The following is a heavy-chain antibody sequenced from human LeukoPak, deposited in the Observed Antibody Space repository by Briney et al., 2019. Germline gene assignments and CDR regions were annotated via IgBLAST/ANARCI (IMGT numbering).Heavy chain of an antibody. Sequence: GASVKVSCKASGYTFTGYYMHWVRQAPGQGLEWMGWINPNSGGTNYAQKFQGRVTMTRDTSISTAYMELSRLRSDDTAVYYCARGGSCSSTSCYAVGGYWGQGTLVTVSS. V-gene: IGHV1-2*02. D-gene: IGHD2-2*01. CDR3: ARGGSCSSTSCYAVGGY. CDR2: INPNSGGT. CDR1: GYTFTGYY. J-gene: IGHJ4*02.